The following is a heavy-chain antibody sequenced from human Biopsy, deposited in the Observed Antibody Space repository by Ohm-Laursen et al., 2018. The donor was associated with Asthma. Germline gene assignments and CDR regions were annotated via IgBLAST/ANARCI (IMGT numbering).Heavy chain of an antibody. D-gene: IGHD6-13*01. J-gene: IGHJ5*02. CDR3: ARATSTWSQSGPHFFDH. CDR2: VHSSGST. V-gene: IGHV4-59*01. Sequence: SQTLSLTCTVSPGSINDYYWNWIRQVPGKGLEWIGYVHSSGSTRFNPSLKSRVTVSVDTSVDQVSLKLSSVSAADTAIYYCARATSTWSQSGPHFFDHWGPGTLVTVSS. CDR1: PGSINDYY.